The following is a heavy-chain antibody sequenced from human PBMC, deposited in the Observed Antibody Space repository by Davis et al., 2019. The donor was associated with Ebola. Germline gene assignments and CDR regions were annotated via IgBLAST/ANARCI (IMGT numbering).Heavy chain of an antibody. J-gene: IGHJ5*02. CDR3: AREAPYSSSWYNWFDP. D-gene: IGHD6-13*01. CDR1: GYTFTSYG. V-gene: IGHV1-18*01. CDR2: ISAYNGNT. Sequence: AASVKVSCKASGYTFTSYGISWVRQAPGQGLEWMGWISAYNGNTNYAQKLQGRVTMTTHTSTSTAYMELRSLRSDDTAVYYCAREAPYSSSWYNWFDPWGQGTLVTVSS.